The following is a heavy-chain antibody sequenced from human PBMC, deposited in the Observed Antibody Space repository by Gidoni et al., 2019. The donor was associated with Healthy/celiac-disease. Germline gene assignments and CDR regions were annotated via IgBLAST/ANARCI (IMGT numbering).Heavy chain of an antibody. J-gene: IGHJ6*02. D-gene: IGHD4-17*01. CDR3: ARVLGYDYGDYIDYYGMDV. Sequence: QVQLVQSGAEVKKPGSSVKVSCKASGGTFSSYAISWVRQAPGQGLEWMGRIIPILGIANYAQKFQGRVTITADKSTSTAYMELSSLRSEDTAVYYCARVLGYDYGDYIDYYGMDVWGQGTTVTVSS. V-gene: IGHV1-69*04. CDR1: GGTFSSYA. CDR2: IIPILGIA.